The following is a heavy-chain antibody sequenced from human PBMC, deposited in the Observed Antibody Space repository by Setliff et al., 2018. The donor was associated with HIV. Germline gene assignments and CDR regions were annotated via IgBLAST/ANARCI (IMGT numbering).Heavy chain of an antibody. D-gene: IGHD4-17*01. CDR2: ISADGSDT. CDR3: AKAQPYADY. V-gene: IGHV3-74*01. CDR1: GFTFSSYW. Sequence: PGGSLRLSCAASGFTFSSYWIHWVRQAPGKGLVWVSRISADGSDTSYADSVKGRFTISRDNAMNTAYLQMNSLRGEDTAVYYCAKAQPYADYWGQGTLVTVSS. J-gene: IGHJ4*02.